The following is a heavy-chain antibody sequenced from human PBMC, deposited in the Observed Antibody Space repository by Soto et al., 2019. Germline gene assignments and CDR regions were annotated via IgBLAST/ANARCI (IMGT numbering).Heavy chain of an antibody. CDR1: GFTFSNDW. CDR3: IKVLTRGVGVPRFYFDS. J-gene: IGHJ4*02. D-gene: IGHD3-9*01. Sequence: VGSLRLSCAASGFTFSNDWMHWVRQAPGKGLEWVSRINADGGSTHYADSVRGRFTISRDNAKNTLFLQLNSLRVEDTAIYYCIKVLTRGVGVPRFYFDSWGQGTLVTVSS. CDR2: INADGGST. V-gene: IGHV3-74*01.